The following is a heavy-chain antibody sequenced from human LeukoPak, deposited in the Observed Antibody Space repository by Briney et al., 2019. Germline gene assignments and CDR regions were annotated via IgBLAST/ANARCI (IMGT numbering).Heavy chain of an antibody. CDR3: ARVPDHYYDSSGYYSHLDY. CDR2: INPNSGGT. J-gene: IGHJ4*02. Sequence: ASVKVPCKASGYTFTGYYMHWVRQAPGQGLEWMGWINPNSGGTNYAQKFQGRVTMTRDTSISTAYMELSRLRSDDTAVYYCARVPDHYYDSSGYYSHLDYWGQGTLVTVSS. D-gene: IGHD3-22*01. CDR1: GYTFTGYY. V-gene: IGHV1-2*02.